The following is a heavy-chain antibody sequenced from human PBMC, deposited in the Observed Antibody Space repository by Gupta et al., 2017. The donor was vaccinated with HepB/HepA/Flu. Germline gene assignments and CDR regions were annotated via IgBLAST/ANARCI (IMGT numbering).Heavy chain of an antibody. CDR1: WFAVRDNY. D-gene: IGHD1-20*01. Sequence: EAQAVESGGGLVQPGGSLRLSCAGAWFAVRDNYRAWVRQAPGKGLEWVSVIYSSGDTDYADSVKGRFTISRHSSKNILYLQMNSLRTEDTAVYFCTRDGITNTRGVFDIWGQGTKVTVSS. V-gene: IGHV3-53*04. J-gene: IGHJ3*02. CDR2: IYSSGDT. CDR3: TRDGITNTRGVFDI.